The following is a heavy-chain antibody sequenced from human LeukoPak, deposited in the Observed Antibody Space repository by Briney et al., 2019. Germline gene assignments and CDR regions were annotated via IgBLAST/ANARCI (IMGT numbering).Heavy chain of an antibody. D-gene: IGHD6-13*01. CDR1: GDSINSSTYY. J-gene: IGHJ4*02. CDR3: ARDSWVTDRTFDY. V-gene: IGHV4-39*07. Sequence: SETLSLTCTVSGDSINSSTYYWAWVRQPPGKGLEWIASIYYSGTTYYNPSLKSRVTISVDTSKNQFSLKLSSVTAADTAVYYCARDSWVTDRTFDYWGQGTLVTVSS. CDR2: IYYSGTT.